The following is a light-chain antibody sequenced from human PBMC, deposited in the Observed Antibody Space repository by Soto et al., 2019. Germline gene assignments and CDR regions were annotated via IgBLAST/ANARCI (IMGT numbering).Light chain of an antibody. J-gene: IGKJ1*01. CDR2: YAS. CDR3: LQYAKDVPGT. V-gene: IGKV1-27*01. CDR1: EVIGTY. Sequence: DVQMTQSPSSLSASVGDRVTITSRASEVIGTYLAWYQQKPGEVPKLLIYYASTLQAGVPSRFSGSGSGTHFTLTISSLHPEDVGSYYCLQYAKDVPGTFGQGTKVEI.